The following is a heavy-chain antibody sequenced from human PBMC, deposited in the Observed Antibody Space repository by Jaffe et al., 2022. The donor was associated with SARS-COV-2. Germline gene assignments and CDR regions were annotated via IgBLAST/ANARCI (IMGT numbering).Heavy chain of an antibody. CDR3: ARDGASYEVLTGFYSSRYHYMDV. D-gene: IGHD3-9*01. V-gene: IGHV3-30*04. Sequence: QVQLVESGGGVVQPGRSLRLSCAASGFSLTTYPMHWVRQAPGKGLEWISVILDDEMKKYYVDSVKGRFTISRDNSKRTVYLQMNSLRPEDTAVYFCARDGASYEVLTGFYSSRYHYMDVWGKGTTVTVS. CDR1: GFSLTTYP. J-gene: IGHJ6*03. CDR2: ILDDEMKK.